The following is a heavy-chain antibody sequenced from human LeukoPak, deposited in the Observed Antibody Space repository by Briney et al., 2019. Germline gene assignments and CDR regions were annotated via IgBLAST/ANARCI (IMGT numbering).Heavy chain of an antibody. CDR1: GYTFTSYY. CDR3: AKPGPYDIGDYYYGMDV. Sequence: VASVKVSCKASGYTFTSYYMHWVRQAPGQGLEWMGIINPSGGSTSYAQKFQGRVTMTRDTSTSTVYMQLSSLRSEDTAVYYCAKPGPYDIGDYYYGMDVWGQGTTVTVFS. J-gene: IGHJ6*02. CDR2: INPSGGST. V-gene: IGHV1-46*01. D-gene: IGHD3-9*01.